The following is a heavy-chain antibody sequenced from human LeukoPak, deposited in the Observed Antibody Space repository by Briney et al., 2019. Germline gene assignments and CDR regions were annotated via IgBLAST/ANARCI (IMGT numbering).Heavy chain of an antibody. Sequence: PSETLSLTCTVSGGSISSGDYYWSWIRQPPGKGLEWIGYIYYSGSTYYNPSLKSRVTISVDTSKNQFSLKLSSVTAADTAVYYCAREAEGDGSGERQGPRAYFDYWAREPWSPSPQ. CDR1: GGSISSGDYY. CDR2: IYYSGST. D-gene: IGHD3-10*01. J-gene: IGHJ4*02. V-gene: IGHV4-30-4*01. CDR3: AREAEGDGSGERQGPRAYFDY.